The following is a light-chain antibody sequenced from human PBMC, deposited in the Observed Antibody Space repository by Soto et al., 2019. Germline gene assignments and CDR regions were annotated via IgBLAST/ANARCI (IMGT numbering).Light chain of an antibody. CDR2: KAS. CDR1: QSISSW. V-gene: IGKV1-5*03. Sequence: DIQMTQSPSTLSACVGDRVTITCRASQSISSWLAWYQQKPGKAPKLLIYKASTLKSGVPSRFSGSGSGTEFTLTISSLQPDDFATYYRQHYDSYSEAFGQGTKVDIK. J-gene: IGKJ1*01. CDR3: QHYDSYSEA.